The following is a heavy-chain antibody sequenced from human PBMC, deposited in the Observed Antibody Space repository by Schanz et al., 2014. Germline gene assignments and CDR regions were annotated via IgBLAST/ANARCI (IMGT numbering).Heavy chain of an antibody. CDR2: IKQHGNEK. J-gene: IGHJ4*02. Sequence: EVQLVESGGGLVQPGGSLRLSCGGSGFTFSKYWMSWVRQAPGKGLEWVANIKQHGNEKYYVDAVKGRFTISRDNAKNSMYLHMKSLRGEDTAVYYCARDNYYGSGSCAYWGQGTLVTVSS. CDR1: GFTFSKYW. D-gene: IGHD3-10*01. CDR3: ARDNYYGSGSCAY. V-gene: IGHV3-7*04.